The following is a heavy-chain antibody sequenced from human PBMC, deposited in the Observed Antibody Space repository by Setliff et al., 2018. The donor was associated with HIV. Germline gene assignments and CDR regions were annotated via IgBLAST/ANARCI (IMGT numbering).Heavy chain of an antibody. D-gene: IGHD3-3*01. CDR2: IDPSDSYT. CDR1: GYSFTSYW. Sequence: GESLKISCKGSGYSFTSYWISWVRQMPGKGLEWMGRIDPSDSYTNYSPSFQGHVTISADKSISTAYLQWSSLKASDTAMYYCATGGFGPYNNFWSNSYTGKETAFDYWGQGTLVTVSS. J-gene: IGHJ4*02. V-gene: IGHV5-10-1*01. CDR3: ATGGFGPYNNFWSNSYTGKETAFDY.